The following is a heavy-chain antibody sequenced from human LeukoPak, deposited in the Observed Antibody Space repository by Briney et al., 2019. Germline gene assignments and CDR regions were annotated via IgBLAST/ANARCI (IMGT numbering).Heavy chain of an antibody. CDR1: GGTFSSYA. Sequence: ASVKVSCKASGGTFSSYAISWVRQAPGQGLEWMGGIIPIFGTANYAQKFQGRVTITADESTSTAYMELSSLRSEDTAVYYCARSRTIPAYSSSWYEDYWGQGTLVTVSS. CDR2: IIPIFGTA. D-gene: IGHD6-13*01. CDR3: ARSRTIPAYSSSWYEDY. V-gene: IGHV1-69*13. J-gene: IGHJ4*02.